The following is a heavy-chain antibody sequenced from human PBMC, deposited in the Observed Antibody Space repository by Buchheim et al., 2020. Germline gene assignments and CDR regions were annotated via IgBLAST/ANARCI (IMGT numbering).Heavy chain of an antibody. V-gene: IGHV4-4*01. J-gene: IGHJ5*02. CDR3: ARHGGYDFWSGYYSTNNWFDP. D-gene: IGHD3-3*01. CDR2: IYHSGST. CDR1: GGSISSSNW. Sequence: QVQLQESGPGLVKPPGTLSLTCAVSGGSISSSNWWSWVRQPPGKGLEWIGEIYHSGSTNYNPPLKSRVTISVDKSKNQFSLKLSSVTAADTAVYCCARHGGYDFWSGYYSTNNWFDPWGQGTL.